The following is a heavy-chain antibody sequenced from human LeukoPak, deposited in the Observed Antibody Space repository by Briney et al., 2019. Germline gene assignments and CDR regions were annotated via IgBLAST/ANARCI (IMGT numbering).Heavy chain of an antibody. J-gene: IGHJ4*02. CDR2: MNPNSGNT. CDR3: AREYYYDSSGYQGFDY. V-gene: IGHV1-8*01. Sequence: GASVKVSCKASGYTFTSYDINWVRQATGQGLEWMGWMNPNSGNTGYAQKFQGRVTMTRDTSTSTVYMELSSLRSEDTAVYYCAREYYYDSSGYQGFDYWGQGTLVTVSS. CDR1: GYTFTSYD. D-gene: IGHD3-22*01.